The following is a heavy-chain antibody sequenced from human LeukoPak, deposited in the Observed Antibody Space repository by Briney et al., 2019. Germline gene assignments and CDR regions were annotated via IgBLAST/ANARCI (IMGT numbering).Heavy chain of an antibody. CDR1: GFIFSSYG. Sequence: GGSLRLSCATSGFIFSSYGMHWVRQAPGKGLEWVAVIWYDGSNKYYADSVKGRFTISRDNSKNTLYLQMNSPRAEDTAVYYCATDSDTASAVEYWGQGTLVTVSS. V-gene: IGHV3-33*01. J-gene: IGHJ4*02. D-gene: IGHD5-18*01. CDR2: IWYDGSNK. CDR3: ATDSDTASAVEY.